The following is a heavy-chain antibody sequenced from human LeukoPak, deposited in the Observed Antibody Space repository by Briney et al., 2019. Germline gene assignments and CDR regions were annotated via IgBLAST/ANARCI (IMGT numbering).Heavy chain of an antibody. D-gene: IGHD4-17*01. Sequence: ASVKVSCKASGYTFTSYGISWVRQAPGQGLEWMGWISAYNGNTNYAQKLQGRVTMTTDTSTSTAYMELRSLRSDDTAVYYCARVFVTATDMYYCEYWVLGTRVTVSS. CDR3: ARVFVTATDMYYCEY. CDR2: ISAYNGNT. V-gene: IGHV1-18*01. CDR1: GYTFTSYG. J-gene: IGHJ4*02.